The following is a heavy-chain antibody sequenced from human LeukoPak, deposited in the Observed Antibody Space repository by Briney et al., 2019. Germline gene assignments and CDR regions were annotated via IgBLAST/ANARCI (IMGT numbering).Heavy chain of an antibody. CDR1: GGSINNYY. V-gene: IGHV4-59*08. D-gene: IGHD3-10*01. CDR2: IYYSGST. J-gene: IGHJ4*02. Sequence: SETLSLTCTVSGGSINNYYWSWIRQSPGKGLEWIGYIYYSGSTNYNPSLKSRVTISVDTSKNQFSLKLNSVTATDTAVYYCARHYGPWGQGTLVTVSS. CDR3: ARHYGP.